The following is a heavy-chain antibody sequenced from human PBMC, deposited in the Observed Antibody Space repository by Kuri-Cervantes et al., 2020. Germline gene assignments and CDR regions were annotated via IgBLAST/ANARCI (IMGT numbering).Heavy chain of an antibody. CDR1: GGSISSGSYY. V-gene: IGHV4-61*02. D-gene: IGHD6-13*01. J-gene: IGHJ4*02. CDR3: ARAAAGSFDY. CDR2: IYTSGST. Sequence: SETLSLTCTVSGGSISSGSYYWSWIRQPAGKGLEWIGRIYTSGSTNYNPSLKSRVTISVDTSKNQFSLKLSSVTAADTAVYYCARAAAGSFDYWGQGTLVTVSS.